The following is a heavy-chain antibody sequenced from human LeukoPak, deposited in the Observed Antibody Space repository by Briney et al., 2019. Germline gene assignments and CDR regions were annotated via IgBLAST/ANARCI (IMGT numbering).Heavy chain of an antibody. CDR1: GFTFSDYY. V-gene: IGHV3-11*01. J-gene: IGHJ4*02. CDR3: ASDIVATSGDF. D-gene: IGHD5-12*01. Sequence: GGSLRLSCAAPGFTFSDYYMSWIRQAPGKGLEWVAYITSSGDDIYYADSVKGRFTISRDNAKNALFLRMSSLRVEDTATYYCASDIVATSGDFWGQGTLVSVSS. CDR2: ITSSGDDI.